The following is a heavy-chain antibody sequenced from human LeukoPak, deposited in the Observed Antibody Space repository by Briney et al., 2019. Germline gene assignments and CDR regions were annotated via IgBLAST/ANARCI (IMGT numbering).Heavy chain of an antibody. CDR1: GGSISSYY. J-gene: IGHJ4*02. D-gene: IGHD2-21*02. V-gene: IGHV4-59*08. Sequence: NTSETLSLTCTVSGGSISSYYWSWIRQPPGKGLEWIGYIYYSGSTNYNPSLKSRVTISVDTSKNQFSLKLSSVTAADTAVYYCARLAYCGGDCYLNYFDYWGQGTLVTVSS. CDR2: IYYSGST. CDR3: ARLAYCGGDCYLNYFDY.